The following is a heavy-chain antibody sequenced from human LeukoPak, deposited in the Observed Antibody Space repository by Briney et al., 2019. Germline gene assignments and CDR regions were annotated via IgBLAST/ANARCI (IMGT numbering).Heavy chain of an antibody. Sequence: SETQSLPCTVSGGSIRSYSRRWFRQPPGKGLEWIGYIYYSGSNNYNPSLKRRVTISVDTSKNQFSLKRISVTAADTAVYYCARDLDSSSWYDWGQGTLVTVSS. D-gene: IGHD6-13*01. CDR3: ARDLDSSSWYD. CDR1: GGSIRSYS. CDR2: IYYSGSN. J-gene: IGHJ4*02. V-gene: IGHV4-59*01.